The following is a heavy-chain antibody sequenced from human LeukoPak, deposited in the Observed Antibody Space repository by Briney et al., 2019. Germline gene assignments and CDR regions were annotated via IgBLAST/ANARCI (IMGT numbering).Heavy chain of an antibody. J-gene: IGHJ4*02. V-gene: IGHV1-2*02. CDR3: ARDFGSSSAWYEFDY. CDR1: GYTFTGSY. CDR2: INPDSGVT. D-gene: IGHD6-19*01. Sequence: ASVKVSCKASGYTFTGSYIHWVRQAPGQGLEWMGWINPDSGVTKYAQNFQGRVTMTRNTSISTASMEMRSLKSDDTAVYYCARDFGSSSAWYEFDYWGQGTLVTVSS.